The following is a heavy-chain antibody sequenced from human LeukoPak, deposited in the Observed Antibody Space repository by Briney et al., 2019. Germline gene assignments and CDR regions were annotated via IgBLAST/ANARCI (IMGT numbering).Heavy chain of an antibody. CDR2: ITGSDDRT. CDR1: GFTFSSAA. J-gene: IGHJ4*02. D-gene: IGHD3-22*01. CDR3: AKGPQVGSGYHPDY. Sequence: PGGSLRLSCAASGFTFSSAAMTWFRQAPGKGLEWVSTITGSDDRTYYADSVKGRFTISREYSKNTLHLQMNSLRVEDTAIYYCAKGPQVGSGYHPDYWGQGTLVTVSS. V-gene: IGHV3-23*01.